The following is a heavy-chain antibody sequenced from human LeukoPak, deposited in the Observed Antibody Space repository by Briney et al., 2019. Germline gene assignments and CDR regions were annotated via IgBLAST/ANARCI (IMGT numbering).Heavy chain of an antibody. CDR3: ARGGVNYKIAGP. V-gene: IGHV4-59*01. CDR1: GGSISSYY. D-gene: IGHD3-10*01. J-gene: IGHJ5*02. CDR2: IYYSGST. Sequence: KPSETLSLTCTVSGGSISSYYWSWIRQPPGKGLEWIGHIYYSGSTNYNPSLKSRVTISVDTSKDQFSLKLSSVTAADTAVYYCARGGVNYKIAGPWGQGALVTVSS.